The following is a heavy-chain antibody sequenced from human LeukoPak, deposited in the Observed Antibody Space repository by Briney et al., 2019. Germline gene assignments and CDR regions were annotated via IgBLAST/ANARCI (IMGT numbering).Heavy chain of an antibody. D-gene: IGHD3-3*01. CDR1: GFTFINAW. Sequence: GGSLRLSCAASGFTFINAWMTWVRQAPGKGLQWVGRIKSKTDGGTTDYAAPVKGRFTISRDDSKNTLYLQMNSLKTEDTAVYYCTTGGRYFYQLFDYWVQGTLVTVSS. CDR2: IKSKTDGGTT. J-gene: IGHJ4*02. V-gene: IGHV3-15*01. CDR3: TTGGRYFYQLFDY.